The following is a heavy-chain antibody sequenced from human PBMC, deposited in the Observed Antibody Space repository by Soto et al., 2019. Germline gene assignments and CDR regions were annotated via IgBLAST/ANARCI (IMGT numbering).Heavy chain of an antibody. J-gene: IGHJ6*02. Sequence: SVKVSCKVSGSTLTELSIHWVRQAPGKGLEWMGGFDPEDGETNYAQNLQGRVTMTEDTSTDTAYMELSSLRSEDTAVYYCETRATMGIYYYYVVDVWGQGTTVTVS. CDR1: GSTLTELS. CDR3: ETRATMGIYYYYVVDV. D-gene: IGHD5-12*01. V-gene: IGHV1-24*01. CDR2: FDPEDGET.